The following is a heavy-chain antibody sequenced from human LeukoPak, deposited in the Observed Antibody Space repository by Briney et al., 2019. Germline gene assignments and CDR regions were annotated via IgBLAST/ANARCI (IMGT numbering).Heavy chain of an antibody. CDR2: MNPNSGNT. CDR1: GYTFTSYD. J-gene: IGHJ5*02. CDR3: ARRGRRFRYFYWLSPTYWFDP. V-gene: IGHV1-8*01. Sequence: ASVKVSCKASGYTFTSYDINWVRQATGQGLEWMGWMNPNSGNTGYAQKFQGRVTMTRNTSISTAYMELSSLRSEDTAVYYCARRGRRFRYFYWLSPTYWFDPWGQGTLVTVSS. D-gene: IGHD3-9*01.